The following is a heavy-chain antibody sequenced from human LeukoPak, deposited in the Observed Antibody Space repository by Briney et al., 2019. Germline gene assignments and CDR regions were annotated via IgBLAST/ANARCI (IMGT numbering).Heavy chain of an antibody. CDR2: ISWNSGSI. Sequence: TGGSLRLSCAASGFTFDDYAMHWVRQAPGKGLEWVSGISWNSGSIGYADSVKGRFTISRDNAKNSLYLQMNSLRAEDTALYYCAKGDFTYWGQGTLVTVSS. CDR1: GFTFDDYA. J-gene: IGHJ4*02. CDR3: AKGDFTY. V-gene: IGHV3-9*01.